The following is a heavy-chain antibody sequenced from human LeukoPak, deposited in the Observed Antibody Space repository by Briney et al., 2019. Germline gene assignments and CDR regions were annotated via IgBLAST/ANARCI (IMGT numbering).Heavy chain of an antibody. Sequence: SVKVSCKASGVTFISYAISWVRQAPGQGLEWMGGIIAIFGTANYSQKFQGRVTITADTSTSTAYMELSSLRSEDAAVYLCERATSSGMVAAGVDYWGQGTLVTVSS. CDR3: ERATSSGMVAAGVDY. CDR1: GVTFISYA. D-gene: IGHD2-8*01. CDR2: IIAIFGTA. J-gene: IGHJ4*02. V-gene: IGHV1-69*06.